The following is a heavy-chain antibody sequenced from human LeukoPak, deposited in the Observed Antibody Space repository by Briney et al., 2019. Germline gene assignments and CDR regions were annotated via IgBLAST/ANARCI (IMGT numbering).Heavy chain of an antibody. Sequence: ASVKVSCKASGYTFTSNYIHWVRQATGQGLEWMGMIYPRDGSTSYAQKFQGRVTMTRDTSTSTVYMELSSLRSEDTAVYYCARGPPLRITFGGVIVYWGQGTLVTVSS. CDR1: GYTFTSNY. CDR2: IYPRDGST. V-gene: IGHV1-46*01. CDR3: ARGPPLRITFGGVIVY. J-gene: IGHJ4*02. D-gene: IGHD3-16*01.